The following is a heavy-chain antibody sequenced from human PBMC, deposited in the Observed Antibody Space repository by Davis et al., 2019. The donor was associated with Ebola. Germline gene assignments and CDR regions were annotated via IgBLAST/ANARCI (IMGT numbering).Heavy chain of an antibody. CDR1: GGSFSGYY. Sequence: SETLSLTCAVYGGSFSGYYWSWIRQPPGKGLEWIGEINHSGSTNYNPSLKSRVTISVDTSKNQFSLKLSSVTAADTAVYYCAREGYSSSWPYFDYWGQGTLVTVSS. CDR2: INHSGST. J-gene: IGHJ4*02. D-gene: IGHD6-13*01. CDR3: AREGYSSSWPYFDY. V-gene: IGHV4-34*01.